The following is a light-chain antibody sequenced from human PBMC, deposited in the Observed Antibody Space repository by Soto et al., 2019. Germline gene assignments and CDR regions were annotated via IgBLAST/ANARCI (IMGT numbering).Light chain of an antibody. J-gene: IGLJ1*01. Sequence: QSVLTPPPSASETPGQTVSISCSGSNSNIASNTVNWYQHLPGTAPKLLIYYNNQRPSGVPDRCSGSKSGTSASLAISGLQSEDESDYYCAAWDDPLNRDVFGTGTKVTVL. CDR1: NSNIASNT. CDR3: AAWDDPLNRDV. CDR2: YNN. V-gene: IGLV1-44*01.